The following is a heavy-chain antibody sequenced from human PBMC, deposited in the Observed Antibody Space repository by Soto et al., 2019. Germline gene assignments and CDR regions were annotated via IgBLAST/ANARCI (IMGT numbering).Heavy chain of an antibody. J-gene: IGHJ5*02. CDR2: IYYSGST. D-gene: IGHD6-19*01. CDR1: GGSISSSSYY. CDR3: ARLDSSGWYSTPVWFDP. Sequence: QLQLQESGPGLVKPSETLSLTCTVSGGSISSSSYYWGWIRQPPGKGLEWIGSIYYSGSTYYNPSLKSRVTISVDTSKNQFSLKLSSVTAADTAVYYCARLDSSGWYSTPVWFDPWGQGTLVTVSS. V-gene: IGHV4-39*01.